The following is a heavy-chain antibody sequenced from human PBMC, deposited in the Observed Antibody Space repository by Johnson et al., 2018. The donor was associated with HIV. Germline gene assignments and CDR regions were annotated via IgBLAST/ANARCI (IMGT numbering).Heavy chain of an antibody. V-gene: IGHV3-7*03. CDR3: GRDPPTLGVGAFDI. J-gene: IGHJ3*02. CDR1: GFTFSSYW. CDR2: INHDGSAI. Sequence: VQLVESGGGLVQPGGSLRLSCAASGFTFSSYWMSWVRQAPGKGLEWVSNINHDGSAIYSVDSVTGRFTISRATAKNSLYLQMNSLRVEDTAVYYCGRDPPTLGVGAFDIWGQGRMVTVSS. D-gene: IGHD3-16*01.